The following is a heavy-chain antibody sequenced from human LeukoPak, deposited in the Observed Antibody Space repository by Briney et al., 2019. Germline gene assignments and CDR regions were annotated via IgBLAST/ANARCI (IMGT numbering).Heavy chain of an antibody. Sequence: PSETLSLTCAVYGGSFSGYYWSWIRQPPGKGLEWIGEINHSGSTNYNPSLKSRVTISVDTSKNQFSLKLSSVTAADTAVYYCARLSIVGATSSYYMDVWGKGTTVTVSS. CDR3: ARLSIVGATSSYYMDV. CDR1: GGSFSGYY. J-gene: IGHJ6*03. CDR2: INHSGST. D-gene: IGHD1-26*01. V-gene: IGHV4-34*01.